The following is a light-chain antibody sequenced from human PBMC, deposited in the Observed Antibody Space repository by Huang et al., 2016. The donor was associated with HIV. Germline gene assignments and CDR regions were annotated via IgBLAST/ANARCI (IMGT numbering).Light chain of an antibody. Sequence: EIQMTQSPSSLSASVGDRVTITCRASQSISRHLSWYKQKPGKAPKVLIYGASSLKSGVPSRFSGSGSGTDFTLTINGLQPEDFATYYCQQSGTFGQGTKVEIK. CDR2: GAS. CDR1: QSISRH. CDR3: QQSGT. V-gene: IGKV1-39*01. J-gene: IGKJ1*01.